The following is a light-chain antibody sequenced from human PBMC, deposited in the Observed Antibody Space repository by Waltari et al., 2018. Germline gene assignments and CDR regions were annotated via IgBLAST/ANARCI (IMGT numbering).Light chain of an antibody. Sequence: QSALTQPRSVSGSPGPSVTTSCPGTRLDVGASYSVSWYQQRPGKAPKLIIYDVTERPSGVPDRFSGSKSDNKASLTISGLQADDEADYYCCSYAGRYTNYVFGSGTKVTVL. CDR2: DVT. CDR3: CSYAGRYTNYV. CDR1: RLDVGASYS. V-gene: IGLV2-11*01. J-gene: IGLJ1*01.